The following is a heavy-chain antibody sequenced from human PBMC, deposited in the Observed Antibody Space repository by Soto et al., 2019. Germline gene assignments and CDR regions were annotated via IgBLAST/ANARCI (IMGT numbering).Heavy chain of an antibody. CDR3: AAEDYDFWSGYNVHHYYGIDV. CDR2: IVVGSGNT. J-gene: IGHJ6*02. Sequence: ASVKVSCKASGFTFTSSAVQWVRQARGQRLEWIGWIVVGSGNTNYAQKFQERVTITRDMSTSTAYMELSSLRSEDTAVYYCAAEDYDFWSGYNVHHYYGIDVWGQGTTVTVSS. CDR1: GFTFTSSA. D-gene: IGHD3-3*01. V-gene: IGHV1-58*01.